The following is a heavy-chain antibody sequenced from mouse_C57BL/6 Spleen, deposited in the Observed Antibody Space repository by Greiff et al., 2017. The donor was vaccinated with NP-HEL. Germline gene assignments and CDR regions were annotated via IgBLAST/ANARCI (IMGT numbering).Heavy chain of an antibody. CDR2: ISGGGGNT. Sequence: EVKVVESGGGLVKPGGSLKLSCAASGFTFSSYTMSWVRQTPEKRLEWVATISGGGGNTYYPDSVKGRFTISRDNAKNTLYLQMSSLRSEDTALYYCARRRLGHYFDYWGQGTTLTVSS. V-gene: IGHV5-9*01. CDR1: GFTFSSYT. CDR3: ARRRLGHYFDY. D-gene: IGHD4-1*01. J-gene: IGHJ2*01.